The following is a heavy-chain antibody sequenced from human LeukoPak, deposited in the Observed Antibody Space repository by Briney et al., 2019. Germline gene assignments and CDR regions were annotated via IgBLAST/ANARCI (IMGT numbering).Heavy chain of an antibody. J-gene: IGHJ1*01. D-gene: IGHD3-22*01. CDR3: ASRRSYYYDSSGYMEH. CDR1: GGTFSSYA. Sequence: ASVKVSCKASGGTFSSYAISWVRQAPGQGLEWMGGIIPIFGTANYAQKFQGRVTITADESTSPAYMELSSLRSEDTAVYYCASRRSYYYDSSGYMEHWGQGTLVTVSS. V-gene: IGHV1-69*13. CDR2: IIPIFGTA.